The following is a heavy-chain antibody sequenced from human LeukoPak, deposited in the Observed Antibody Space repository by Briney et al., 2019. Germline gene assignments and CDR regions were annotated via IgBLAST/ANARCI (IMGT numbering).Heavy chain of an antibody. CDR2: IKQDGSEE. J-gene: IGHJ4*02. D-gene: IGHD6-13*01. CDR3: ASDTLIAAAARDY. Sequence: GGSLRLSCAASGFTFSSYWMSWVRQAPGKGLEWVANIKQDGSEEYYVDSVKGRFTISRDNAKNSLYLQMNSLRAEDTAVYYCASDTLIAAAARDYWGQGTLVTVSS. V-gene: IGHV3-7*01. CDR1: GFTFSSYW.